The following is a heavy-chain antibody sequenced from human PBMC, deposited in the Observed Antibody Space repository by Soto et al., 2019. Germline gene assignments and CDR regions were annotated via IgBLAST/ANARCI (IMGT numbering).Heavy chain of an antibody. CDR3: ATIPYSSSWAFGVDY. J-gene: IGHJ4*02. CDR2: IIPIFGTA. V-gene: IGHV1-69*01. D-gene: IGHD6-13*01. CDR1: GGTFSSYA. Sequence: QVQLVQSGAEVKKPGSSVKVSCKASGGTFSSYAISWVRQAPGQGLEWMGGIIPIFGTANYAQKFQGRVTITADESTSTAYMELSSPRSEDTAVYYCATIPYSSSWAFGVDYWGQGTLVTVSS.